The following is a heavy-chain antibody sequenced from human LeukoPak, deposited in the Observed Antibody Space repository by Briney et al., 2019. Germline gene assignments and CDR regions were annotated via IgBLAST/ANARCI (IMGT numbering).Heavy chain of an antibody. J-gene: IGHJ6*03. CDR3: ARGDLVRGYYYMDV. CDR1: GSPFTGPY. V-gene: IGHV1-2*02. Sequence: GAPGKVPCKVFGSPFTGPYMHWGGKAPGQGLEGRGWINPNSGGTNYAQKFQGRVTMTRDTSISTAYMELTSLRSDGTAVYYCARGDLVRGYYYMDVWGKGTTVTVSS. CDR2: INPNSGGT. D-gene: IGHD6-6*01.